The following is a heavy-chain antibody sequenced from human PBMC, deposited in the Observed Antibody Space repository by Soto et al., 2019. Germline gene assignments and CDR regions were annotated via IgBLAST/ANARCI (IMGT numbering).Heavy chain of an antibody. Sequence: EVQLLESGGGWVQPGGSLRLSCAASGFTFRNYAMTWVRQAPGKGLEWVSGISGGGDETYNADSVKGRFTISRDNSTNTLVLQMNNRRAEDTAVYYCVKDGEAYDGVGDYFDHWGQGILITVSS. CDR3: VKDGEAYDGVGDYFDH. D-gene: IGHD3-16*01. V-gene: IGHV3-23*01. CDR2: ISGGGDET. CDR1: GFTFRNYA. J-gene: IGHJ4*02.